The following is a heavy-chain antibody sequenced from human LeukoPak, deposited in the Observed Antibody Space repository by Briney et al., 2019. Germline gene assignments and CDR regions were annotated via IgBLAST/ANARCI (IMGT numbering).Heavy chain of an antibody. Sequence: SVKVSCKASGGTFSSYAISWVRQAPGQGLEWMGGIIPIFGTANYAQKFQGRVTITADESTSTAYMELSSLRFEDTAVYYCARDFPEERFGDSGWFDPWGQGTLVTVSS. J-gene: IGHJ5*02. V-gene: IGHV1-69*13. D-gene: IGHD3-10*01. CDR1: GGTFSSYA. CDR2: IIPIFGTA. CDR3: ARDFPEERFGDSGWFDP.